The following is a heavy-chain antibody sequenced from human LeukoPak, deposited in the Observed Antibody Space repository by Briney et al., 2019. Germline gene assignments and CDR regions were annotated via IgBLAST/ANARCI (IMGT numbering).Heavy chain of an antibody. J-gene: IGHJ6*03. CDR1: GFTFSSYS. Sequence: GGSLRLSCAASGFTFSSYSMNWVRQAPGKGLEWGSYISSSSSSIYYADSVKVRFTISRDNAKNSLYLQMNSLRAEDTAVYYCARGDRYYYYMDVWGKGTTVTVSS. CDR2: ISSSSSSI. CDR3: ARGDRYYYYMDV. D-gene: IGHD2-21*02. V-gene: IGHV3-48*01.